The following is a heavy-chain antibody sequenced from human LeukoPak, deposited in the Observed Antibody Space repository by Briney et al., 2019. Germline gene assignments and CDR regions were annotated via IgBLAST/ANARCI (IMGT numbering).Heavy chain of an antibody. Sequence: ASVKVSCKASGYTFTGYYMHWVRQAPGQGLEWMGWISAYNGNTNYAQKLQGRVTMTTDTSTSTAYMELRSLRSDDTAVYYCARDPARGSYDFDIWGQGTMVTVSS. CDR2: ISAYNGNT. D-gene: IGHD1-26*01. V-gene: IGHV1-18*04. CDR1: GYTFTGYY. CDR3: ARDPARGSYDFDI. J-gene: IGHJ3*02.